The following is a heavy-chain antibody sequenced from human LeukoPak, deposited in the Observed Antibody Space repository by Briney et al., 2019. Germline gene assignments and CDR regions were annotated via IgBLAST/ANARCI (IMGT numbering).Heavy chain of an antibody. CDR3: ARAARQGFTMIVVPFFYFDP. CDR1: GGSISSGASD. D-gene: IGHD3-22*01. Sequence: SQTLSLTCTVSGGSISSGASDWGWIRQHPKRGLEWVGYINHSGSTYYNPSLGSRVTMSVDTSKNQFSLKLSSVTAADSAVYYCARAARQGFTMIVVPFFYFDPWGQGTLVTVSS. V-gene: IGHV4-31*03. CDR2: INHSGST. J-gene: IGHJ5*02.